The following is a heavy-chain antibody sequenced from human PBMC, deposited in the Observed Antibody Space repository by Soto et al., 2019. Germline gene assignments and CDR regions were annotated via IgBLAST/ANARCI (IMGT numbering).Heavy chain of an antibody. CDR3: ARVGAAAGNDAFDI. CDR2: ISSSSSYT. V-gene: IGHV3-11*06. CDR1: GFTFSDYY. D-gene: IGHD6-13*01. J-gene: IGHJ3*02. Sequence: QVQLVESGGGLVKPGGSLRLSCAASGFTFSDYYMSWIRQAPGRGLEWVSYISSSSSYTNYADSVKGRFTISRDNAKNSLYLQMNSLRAEDTAVYYCARVGAAAGNDAFDIWGQGTMVTVSS.